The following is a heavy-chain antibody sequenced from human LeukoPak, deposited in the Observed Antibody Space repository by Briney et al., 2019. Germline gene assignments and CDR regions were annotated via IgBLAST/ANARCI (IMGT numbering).Heavy chain of an antibody. CDR1: GYTFTGYY. D-gene: IGHD3-16*02. CDR3: AREWSMYYDYVWGSYRWAFDY. CDR2: ISAYNGNT. V-gene: IGHV1-18*04. J-gene: IGHJ4*02. Sequence: ASVKVSCKASGYTFTGYYMHWVRQAPGQGLEWMGWISAYNGNTNYAQKLQGRVTMTTDTSTSTAYMELRSLRSDDTAVYYCAREWSMYYDYVWGSYRWAFDYWGQGTLVTVSS.